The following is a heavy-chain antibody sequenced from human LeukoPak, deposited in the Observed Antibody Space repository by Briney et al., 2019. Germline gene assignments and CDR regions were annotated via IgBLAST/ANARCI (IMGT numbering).Heavy chain of an antibody. Sequence: GGSLRLSCAASGFTFSDYWMHWVRQAPGKGLVWVSRIDTDGSSATYADSVKGRFTISRDNAKNTVYLQMNSLRVEDTGVYSCASALTTVTPHFHYWGQGTLVTVSS. CDR2: IDTDGSSA. V-gene: IGHV3-74*01. D-gene: IGHD4-17*01. J-gene: IGHJ4*02. CDR1: GFTFSDYW. CDR3: ASALTTVTPHFHY.